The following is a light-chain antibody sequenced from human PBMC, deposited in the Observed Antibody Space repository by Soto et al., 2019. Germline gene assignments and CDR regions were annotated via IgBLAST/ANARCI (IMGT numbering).Light chain of an antibody. Sequence: ETVLTQSPGTLSLSPGERATLSCRASQSVINSYLAWYQQTPGQAPRLLIYGASTRATGIPDRFSGSGSGTDFTLTISRLEPEDFVVYYCQQYGSSVYTFGQGTKLEIK. J-gene: IGKJ2*01. CDR1: QSVINSY. CDR3: QQYGSSVYT. CDR2: GAS. V-gene: IGKV3-20*01.